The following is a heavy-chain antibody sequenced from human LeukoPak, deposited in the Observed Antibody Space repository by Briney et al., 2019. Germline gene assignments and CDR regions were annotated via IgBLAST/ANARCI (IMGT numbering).Heavy chain of an antibody. CDR3: ARDRSGYYHGLDY. J-gene: IGHJ4*02. Sequence: GGSLRLSCAASGFTFSDYYMTWIRQAPGKGLEWVSYIGGSGPTIYYADSVEGRFTVSRDNAKNSLHLQMNSLRAEDTAVYYRARDRSGYYHGLDYWGQGILVTVSS. CDR2: IGGSGPTI. CDR1: GFTFSDYY. V-gene: IGHV3-11*01. D-gene: IGHD3-22*01.